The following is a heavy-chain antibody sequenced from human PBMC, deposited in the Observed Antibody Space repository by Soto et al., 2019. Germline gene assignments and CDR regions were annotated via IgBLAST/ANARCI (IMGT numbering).Heavy chain of an antibody. CDR2: ISWNSGSI. CDR3: AKEVGDGYNSRSYFDY. J-gene: IGHJ4*02. CDR1: GFTFDDYA. D-gene: IGHD5-12*01. V-gene: IGHV3-9*01. Sequence: EVQLVESGGGLVQPGRSLRLSCAASGFTFDDYAMHWVRQAPGKGLEWVSGISWNSGSIGYADSVKGRFTISRDNDKNSLYLQMNSLRAEDTALYYCAKEVGDGYNSRSYFDYWGQGTLVTVSS.